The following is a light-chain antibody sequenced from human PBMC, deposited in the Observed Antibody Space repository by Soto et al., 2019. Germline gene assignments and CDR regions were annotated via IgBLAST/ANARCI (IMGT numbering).Light chain of an antibody. V-gene: IGKV3-20*01. Sequence: EIVLTQSPGILSLSPGERATLSCRASQSVSNDFLAWYQQKPGQAPRLLIYGASTRATDVPDRFSGSGSGADFTLTISRLEPEDSAVYYCQQYGSSPTWTFGQVTKVDIK. J-gene: IGKJ1*01. CDR1: QSVSNDF. CDR3: QQYGSSPTWT. CDR2: GAS.